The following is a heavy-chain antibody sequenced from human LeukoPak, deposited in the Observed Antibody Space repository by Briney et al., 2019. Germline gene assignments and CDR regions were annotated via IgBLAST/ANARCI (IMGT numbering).Heavy chain of an antibody. CDR3: ARGIHGIVGATSLGPDAFDI. D-gene: IGHD1-26*01. V-gene: IGHV1-18*01. J-gene: IGHJ3*02. CDR2: ISAYNGNT. Sequence: ASVKVSCKASGYTFTSYGISWVRQAPGQGLEWMGWISAYNGNTNYAQKFQGRVTMTRDTSTSTVYMELSSLRSEDTAVYYCARGIHGIVGATSLGPDAFDIWGQGTMVTVSS. CDR1: GYTFTSYG.